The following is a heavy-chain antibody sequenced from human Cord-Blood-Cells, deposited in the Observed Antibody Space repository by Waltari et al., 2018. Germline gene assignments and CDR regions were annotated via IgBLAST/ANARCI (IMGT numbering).Heavy chain of an antibody. CDR3: ARYSSSSWFDP. J-gene: IGHJ5*02. V-gene: IGHV1-8*03. Sequence: QVQLVQSGAEVKKPGASVKVPCKASGYNVTSYYSNCVRQATGQGLEWMGWMNPNSGNTGYAQKFQGRVTITRNTSISTAYMELSSLRSEDTAVYYCARYSSSSWFDPWGQGTLVTVSS. D-gene: IGHD6-6*01. CDR1: GYNVTSYY. CDR2: MNPNSGNT.